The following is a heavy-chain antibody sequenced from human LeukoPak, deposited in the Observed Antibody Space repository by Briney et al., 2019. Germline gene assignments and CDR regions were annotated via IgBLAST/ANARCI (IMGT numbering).Heavy chain of an antibody. D-gene: IGHD1-26*01. CDR2: ISGSGGTI. J-gene: IGHJ4*02. V-gene: IGHV3-23*01. Sequence: PGGSLRLSCAASGFAFINYGMSWVRQAPGKGLEWVSAISGSGGTIYYADSVKGRFTISRDSGTNSLYLQMNRLRTEDTGFYYCAKDFGPRGVGATPQYWGQGTVVTVSS. CDR1: GFAFINYG. CDR3: AKDFGPRGVGATPQY.